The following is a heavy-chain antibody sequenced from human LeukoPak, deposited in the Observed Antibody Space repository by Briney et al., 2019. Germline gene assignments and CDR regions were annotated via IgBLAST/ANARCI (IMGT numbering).Heavy chain of an antibody. CDR3: ARDGRIGYYYYYMDV. D-gene: IGHD3-10*01. CDR2: IYYSGST. Sequence: PSQTLSLTCTVSGGSISSGGYYWSWIRQHPGKGLEWIGYIYYSGSTYYNPSLKSRVTISVDTSKNQFSLKLSSVTAADTAVYYCARDGRIGYYYYYMDVWGKGTTVTVSS. CDR1: GGSISSGGYY. J-gene: IGHJ6*03. V-gene: IGHV4-31*03.